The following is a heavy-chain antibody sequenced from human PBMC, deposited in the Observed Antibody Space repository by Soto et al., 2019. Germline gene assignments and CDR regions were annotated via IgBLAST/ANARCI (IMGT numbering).Heavy chain of an antibody. Sequence: QVQLAESGGGVVQPGRSLRLSCATSGFIFSSYGIHWLRQAPGKGLEWLAIISHDGNKKYYADSVKGRFTISRDNSKNTVYLQMDSLRVEDTAVYYCARDGGDFDYWGQGTLVTVSS. D-gene: IGHD3-16*01. J-gene: IGHJ4*02. CDR3: ARDGGDFDY. V-gene: IGHV3-33*05. CDR1: GFIFSSYG. CDR2: ISHDGNKK.